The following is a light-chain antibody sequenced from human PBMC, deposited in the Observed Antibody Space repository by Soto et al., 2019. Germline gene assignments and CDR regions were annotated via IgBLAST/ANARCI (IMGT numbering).Light chain of an antibody. CDR2: DVS. Sequence: QSVLTQPVSVSGSPGQSITISCTGSSSDVGGYDYVSWCQQHPGKAPKLMIYDVSNRPSGVSNRFSGSKSGNTASLTISGLQAEDEADYYCCSFTSITGVEVFGGGTKLTVL. J-gene: IGLJ2*01. V-gene: IGLV2-14*03. CDR3: CSFTSITGVEV. CDR1: SSDVGGYDY.